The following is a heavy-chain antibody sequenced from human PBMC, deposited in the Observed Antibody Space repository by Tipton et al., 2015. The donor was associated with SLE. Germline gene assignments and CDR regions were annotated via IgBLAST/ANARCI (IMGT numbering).Heavy chain of an antibody. CDR3: ARGDPQGLEPFDY. J-gene: IGHJ4*02. V-gene: IGHV4-59*01. Sequence: TLSLTCTVSGGSMSTYYWSWIRQPPGKGLEWIGYIYHSGSTNYNPSLRSRVNISVDTSKNQLSLQLSSVTTADTAVYYCARGDPQGLEPFDYWGQGTLVTVSS. CDR1: GGSMSTYY. D-gene: IGHD1-1*01. CDR2: IYHSGST.